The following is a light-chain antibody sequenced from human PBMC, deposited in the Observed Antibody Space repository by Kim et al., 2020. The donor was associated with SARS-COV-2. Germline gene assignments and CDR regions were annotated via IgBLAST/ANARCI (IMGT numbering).Light chain of an antibody. J-gene: IGKJ3*01. CDR3: QQSYITPFT. Sequence: ASVGYRVTITCRTTQSISSHLNWYQQKPGRAPKLLISAASTLQGGVPPRFSGSGSETDFTLTISSLQPEDFATYFCQQSYITPFTFGPGTKVDIK. CDR2: AAS. V-gene: IGKV1-39*01. CDR1: QSISSH.